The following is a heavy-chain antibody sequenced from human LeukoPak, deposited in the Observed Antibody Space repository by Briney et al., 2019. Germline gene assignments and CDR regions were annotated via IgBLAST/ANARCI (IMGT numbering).Heavy chain of an antibody. CDR3: TRDSYSGYDRSLGY. CDR2: INPSGGST. CDR1: GYTFTSNH. J-gene: IGHJ4*02. Sequence: ASVKVSCKASGYTFTSNHIHWVRQAPGQGLEWMGIINPSGGSTSYAQKFQGRVTMTRDTSTSTVYMELSSLRSEDTAMYYCTRDSYSGYDRSLGYWGQGTLVTVSS. V-gene: IGHV1-46*03. D-gene: IGHD5-12*01.